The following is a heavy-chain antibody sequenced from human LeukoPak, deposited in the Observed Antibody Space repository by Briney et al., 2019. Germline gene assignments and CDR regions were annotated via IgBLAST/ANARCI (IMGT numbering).Heavy chain of an antibody. CDR1: RFTFSSYG. D-gene: IGHD2-15*01. CDR3: AKATGYCSGGSCLFDY. V-gene: IGHV3-30*02. CDR2: IRYDGSNK. Sequence: GGSLRLSCAASRFTFSSYGMHWVRQDPGKGLEWVAFIRYDGSNKYYADSVKGRFTISRDNSKNTLYLQMNSLRAEDTAVYYCAKATGYCSGGSCLFDYWGQGTLVTVSS. J-gene: IGHJ4*02.